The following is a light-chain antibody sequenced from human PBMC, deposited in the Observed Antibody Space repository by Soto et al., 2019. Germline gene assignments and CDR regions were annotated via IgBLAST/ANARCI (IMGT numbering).Light chain of an antibody. CDR1: KNDIGSSDY. V-gene: IGLV2-14*01. CDR3: SSSTSSNTLV. Sequence: QSALTQPASVSASPGQSITISCTGGKNDIGSSDYVSWYQQHPGKAPKLIIYGVSNRPSGTSVRFSGSKSGNTASLTISGLQADDEADYYCSSSTSSNTLVFGGGTKVTVL. CDR2: GVS. J-gene: IGLJ3*02.